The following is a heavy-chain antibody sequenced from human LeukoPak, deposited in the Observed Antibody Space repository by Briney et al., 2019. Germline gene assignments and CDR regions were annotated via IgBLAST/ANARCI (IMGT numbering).Heavy chain of an antibody. CDR2: INWNGGST. D-gene: IGHD3-10*01. CDR1: GFTFDDYG. Sequence: PGGSLRLSCAASGFTFDDYGMSWVRQAPGKGLEWVSGINWNGGSTGYADSVKGRFTISRDNAKNSLYLQMNSLRAEDTALHYCARVRGAMDAFDIWGQGTMVTVSS. V-gene: IGHV3-20*04. CDR3: ARVRGAMDAFDI. J-gene: IGHJ3*02.